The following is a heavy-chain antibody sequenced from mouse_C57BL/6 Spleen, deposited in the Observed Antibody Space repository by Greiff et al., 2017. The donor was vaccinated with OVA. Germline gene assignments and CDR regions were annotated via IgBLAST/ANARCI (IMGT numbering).Heavy chain of an antibody. CDR1: GFSLTSYG. V-gene: IGHV2-2*01. J-gene: IGHJ3*01. Sequence: QVHVKQSGPGLVQPSQSLSITCTVSGFSLTSYGVHWVRQSPGKGLEWLGVIWSGGSTDYNAAFISRLSISKDNSKSQVFFKMNSLQADDTAIYYCALYDYDGWGFAYWGQGTLVTVSA. CDR2: IWSGGST. CDR3: ALYDYDGWGFAY. D-gene: IGHD2-4*01.